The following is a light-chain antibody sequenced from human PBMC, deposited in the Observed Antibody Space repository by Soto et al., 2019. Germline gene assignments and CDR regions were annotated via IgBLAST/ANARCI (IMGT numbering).Light chain of an antibody. Sequence: QSALTQPPSVSTAPGQKVTISCSGSSSNIGNNFVSWYRHLPGTAPKLLIGDNDRRPSGIPDRFSGSKSGTSATLAITGAQTGDEADYYCGAWDSRLNTVVFGTGTKVTVL. V-gene: IGLV1-51*01. CDR1: SSNIGNNF. CDR3: GAWDSRLNTVV. CDR2: DND. J-gene: IGLJ1*01.